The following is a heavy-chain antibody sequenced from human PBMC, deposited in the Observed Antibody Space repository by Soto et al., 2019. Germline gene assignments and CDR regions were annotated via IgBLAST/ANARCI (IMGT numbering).Heavy chain of an antibody. Sequence: GESLKISCRTSGYKFTSYWVAWVRQMPGKGLEWMGIIFPSDSDTRYSPSFQGQVTISADRSTSTVFLQWASLKASDTAVYFCARKDKSGYFNWFDPWGQGTLVTVSS. CDR3: ARKDKSGYFNWFDP. J-gene: IGHJ5*02. D-gene: IGHD3-22*01. CDR2: IFPSDSDT. V-gene: IGHV5-51*01. CDR1: GYKFTSYW.